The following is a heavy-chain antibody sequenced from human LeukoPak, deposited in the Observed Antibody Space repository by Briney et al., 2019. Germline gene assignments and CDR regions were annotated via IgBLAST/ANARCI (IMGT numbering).Heavy chain of an antibody. CDR2: IYHSGST. V-gene: IGHV4-38-2*02. J-gene: IGHJ3*02. D-gene: IGHD3-22*01. CDR3: AKSNGYGLIDI. CDR1: GYSISSGFY. Sequence: SETLSLTCTVSGYSISSGFYWGWIRQPPGKGLECIGSIYHSGSTYYNPSLKSRVTISVDTSKNQFSLNLSSVTAADTAMYYCAKSNGYGLIDIWGQGTMVTVSS.